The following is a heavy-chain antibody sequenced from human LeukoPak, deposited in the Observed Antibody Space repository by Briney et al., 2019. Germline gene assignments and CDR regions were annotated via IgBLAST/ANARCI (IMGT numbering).Heavy chain of an antibody. CDR1: GGSFSGYY. J-gene: IGHJ3*02. CDR3: ARVRRGYSYGKAFDI. CDR2: INHSGST. V-gene: IGHV4-34*01. D-gene: IGHD5-18*01. Sequence: PSETLSLTCAVYGGSFSGYYWSWIRQPPGKGLEWIGEINHSGSTNYNPSLKSRVTISVDTSKNQFSLKLSSVTAVDTAVYYCARVRRGYSYGKAFDIWGQGTMVTVSS.